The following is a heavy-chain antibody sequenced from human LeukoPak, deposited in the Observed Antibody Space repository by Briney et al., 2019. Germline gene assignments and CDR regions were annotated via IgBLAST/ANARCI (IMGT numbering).Heavy chain of an antibody. V-gene: IGHV3-48*04. Sequence: GGSLRLSCAASGFTFSSYSMNWVRQAPGKGLEWVSYSTTSSIIYYADSVKGRFTISRDNAKNSLYLQMNSLRAEDTALYYCARLDYYYYGMDVWGQGTTVTVSS. CDR2: STTSSII. J-gene: IGHJ6*02. CDR3: ARLDYYYYGMDV. CDR1: GFTFSSYS.